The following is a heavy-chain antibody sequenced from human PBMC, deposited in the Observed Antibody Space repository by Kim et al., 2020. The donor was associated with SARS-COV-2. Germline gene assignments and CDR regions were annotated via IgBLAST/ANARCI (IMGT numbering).Heavy chain of an antibody. CDR1: GFTFSSYG. J-gene: IGHJ4*02. CDR3: AKDLFSSSSLVGRLTLCLDY. D-gene: IGHD6-6*01. Sequence: GGSLRLSCAASGFTFSSYGMHWVRQAPGKGLEWVAVISYDGSNKYYADSVKGRFTISRDNSKNTLYLQMNSLRAEDTAVYYCAKDLFSSSSLVGRLTLCLDYWGQGTLVTVSS. CDR2: ISYDGSNK. V-gene: IGHV3-30*18.